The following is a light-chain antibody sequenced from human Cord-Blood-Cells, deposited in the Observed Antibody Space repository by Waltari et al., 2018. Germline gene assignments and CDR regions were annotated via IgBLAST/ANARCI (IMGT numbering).Light chain of an antibody. CDR2: KAS. CDR1: QSISSW. V-gene: IGKV1-5*03. Sequence: DIQMTQSPSTLSASVGDRVTITCRSTQSISSWLVWYEQKPRKSPNAQIYKASSLDSGVPSRFSGSGAGTEFTLTISSLQPDDFATYYCQQYKSYPYTFGQGTKLDIK. CDR3: QQYKSYPYT. J-gene: IGKJ2*01.